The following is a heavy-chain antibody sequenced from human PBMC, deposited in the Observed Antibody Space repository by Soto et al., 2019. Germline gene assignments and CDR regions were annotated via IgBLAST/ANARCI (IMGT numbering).Heavy chain of an antibody. Sequence: SETLSLTCSVSGASVGTTSYFWGWIRQSPGKGLEWIGSLYHRGTTFYNPSLKSRVTISVDTSKNQFSLKLSSVTAADTAVYYCARGFDYYDSSGYPRIWGQGTLVTVSS. V-gene: IGHV4-39*07. CDR3: ARGFDYYDSSGYPRI. J-gene: IGHJ4*02. CDR2: LYHRGTT. D-gene: IGHD3-22*01. CDR1: GASVGTTSYF.